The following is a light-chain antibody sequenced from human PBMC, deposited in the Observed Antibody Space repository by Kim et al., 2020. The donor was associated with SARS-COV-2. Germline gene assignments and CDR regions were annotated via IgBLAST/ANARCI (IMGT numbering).Light chain of an antibody. V-gene: IGKV3-20*01. CDR2: GAS. CDR3: QQYENPSWT. J-gene: IGKJ1*01. Sequence: PGDSAPRTCRASRTSNNMSLARTQPNPGQTPSILRYGASNRGTGIPDRFSGSGSGTYLTLTISRLEPEDGAVYHCQQYENPSWTFGQGTQVEIK. CDR1: RTSNNMS.